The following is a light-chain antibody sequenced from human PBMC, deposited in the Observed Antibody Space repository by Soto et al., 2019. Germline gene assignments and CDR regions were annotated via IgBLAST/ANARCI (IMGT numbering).Light chain of an antibody. V-gene: IGKV3-20*01. J-gene: IGKJ1*01. Sequence: EIVLTQSPGTLSLSPGEKATLSCRTSESFGSSYLAWYQQKPGQAPRLLIYGSSSRATGIPDRFSGSGSGTDFTLTISRLEPEDFAVYYCHYYGSAGTFGQGTKVEVK. CDR3: HYYGSAGT. CDR2: GSS. CDR1: ESFGSSY.